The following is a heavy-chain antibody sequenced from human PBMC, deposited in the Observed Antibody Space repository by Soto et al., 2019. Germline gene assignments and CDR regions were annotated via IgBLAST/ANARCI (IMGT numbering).Heavy chain of an antibody. D-gene: IGHD4-4*01. V-gene: IGHV4-59*08. Sequence: PSETLSLTCTVSGGSISSYFWSWIRQPPGKGLEWIGYIYYIGNTNYNPSLKSRVTISVDTSKNQFSLKLSSVTAADTAMYYCARLGHSSNTPFYYYIDVWGKGTTVTVSS. CDR2: IYYIGNT. J-gene: IGHJ6*03. CDR3: ARLGHSSNTPFYYYIDV. CDR1: GGSISSYF.